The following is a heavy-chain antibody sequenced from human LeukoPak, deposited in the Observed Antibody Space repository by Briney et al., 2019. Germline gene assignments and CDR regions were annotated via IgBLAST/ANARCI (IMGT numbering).Heavy chain of an antibody. CDR2: IWYDGSNK. Sequence: GGSLTLSCAASGFTFSSYGMHWVRQAPGKGLEWVAVIWYDGSNKYYADSVKGRFTISRDNSKNTLYLQMNSLRAEDTAVYYCARAANDVGVLSYWGQGTLVTVSS. CDR1: GFTFSSYG. D-gene: IGHD1-1*01. J-gene: IGHJ4*02. V-gene: IGHV3-33*01. CDR3: ARAANDVGVLSY.